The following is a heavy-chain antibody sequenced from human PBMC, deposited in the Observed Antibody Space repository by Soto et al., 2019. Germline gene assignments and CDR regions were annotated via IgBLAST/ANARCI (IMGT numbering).Heavy chain of an antibody. CDR2: ISYDGDNK. Sequence: QVHLVESGGGVVQPGRSLRLSCAASGFTFSYHALNWVRQAPGKGLEWVAVISYDGDNKYIAESVKGRFTISRDNSKNRVSLQMNSLRTEDTAMYFCARGTTTSAFSAMDVWGQGTTVTVSS. D-gene: IGHD1-1*01. V-gene: IGHV3-30-3*01. CDR3: ARGTTTSAFSAMDV. CDR1: GFTFSYHA. J-gene: IGHJ6*02.